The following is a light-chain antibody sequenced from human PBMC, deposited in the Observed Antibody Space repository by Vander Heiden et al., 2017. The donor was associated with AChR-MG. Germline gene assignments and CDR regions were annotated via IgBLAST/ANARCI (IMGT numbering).Light chain of an antibody. CDR1: QGSGRY. J-gene: IGKJ3*01. CDR3: QQTYSPPIT. CDR2: AAS. Sequence: DIPMTPSPSSLSASVGDRVTVTCRASQGSGRYLNWYQQKPGQAPKLLIYAASTLHSGVSSRFSGSGSGTYFTLTINFLQPDDFAVYFCQQTYSPPITFGPGTQVDRK. V-gene: IGKV1-39*01.